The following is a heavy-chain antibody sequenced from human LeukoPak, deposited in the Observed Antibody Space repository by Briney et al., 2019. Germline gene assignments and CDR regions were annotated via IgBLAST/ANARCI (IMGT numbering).Heavy chain of an antibody. Sequence: SETLSLTCTVSGGSISNYYWSWIRQPAGKGLEWIGRIYTSETTDYNPSLKSRVTLSLDTSKNQFSLRLSSVTAADTAMYYCARDSGNYRGMDYWGQGTLVTVSS. CDR3: ARDSGNYRGMDY. CDR2: IYTSETT. CDR1: GGSISNYY. J-gene: IGHJ4*02. D-gene: IGHD1-26*01. V-gene: IGHV4-4*07.